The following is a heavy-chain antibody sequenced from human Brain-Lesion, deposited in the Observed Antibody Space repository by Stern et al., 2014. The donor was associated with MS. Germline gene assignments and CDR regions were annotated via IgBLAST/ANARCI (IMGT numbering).Heavy chain of an antibody. CDR2: INPKSGGT. V-gene: IGHV1-2*04. J-gene: IGHJ4*02. D-gene: IGHD3-22*01. CDR1: GYTFTGYY. CDR3: ATYYYDSTGYNDF. Sequence: QVQLVQSGAEVKKPGASVKVSCKASGYTFTGYYMHRVRQAPGQGLEWMGWINPKSGGTNYAQKFQGWVTMTRDTSINTAYMELSRLRSDDTAVYYCATYYYDSTGYNDFWGQGTLVTVSS.